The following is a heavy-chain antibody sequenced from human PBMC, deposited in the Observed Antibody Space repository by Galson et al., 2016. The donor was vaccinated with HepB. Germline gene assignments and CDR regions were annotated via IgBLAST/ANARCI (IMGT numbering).Heavy chain of an antibody. CDR3: AKSHEYCPPVGCTVDY. D-gene: IGHD2/OR15-2a*01. J-gene: IGHJ4*02. Sequence: SLRLSCAASGFTFNNYGMHWVRQAPGKGLEWVAADSVHGGRKWYADSVKGRFTISRDNPNNMLFLQMSSLRADDTAVYYCAKSHEYCPPVGCTVDYWGQGTLVSVSS. V-gene: IGHV3-30*18. CDR1: GFTFNNYG. CDR2: DSVHGGRK.